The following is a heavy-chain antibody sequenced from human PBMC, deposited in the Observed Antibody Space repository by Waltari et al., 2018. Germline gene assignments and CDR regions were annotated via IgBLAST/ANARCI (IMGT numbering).Heavy chain of an antibody. CDR3: ARDLERGGGGQGAFDI. Sequence: QVQLQESGPGLVKPSGTLSLTCAVSGGSISSSNWWSWVRQPPGKGLEWIGEIYHSGSTNHNPSSKSRVTISVDKSKNQFSRKLSSVTAADTAGYYCARDLERGGGGQGAFDIWGQGTMVTVSS. V-gene: IGHV4-4*02. CDR1: GGSISSSNW. J-gene: IGHJ3*02. D-gene: IGHD3-16*01. CDR2: IYHSGST.